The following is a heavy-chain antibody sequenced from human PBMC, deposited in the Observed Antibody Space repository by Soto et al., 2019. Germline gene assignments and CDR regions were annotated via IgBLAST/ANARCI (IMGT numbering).Heavy chain of an antibody. D-gene: IGHD3-10*01. Sequence: QAHLAQSGAEVKKPGSSVTVSCKASGGTFNSYGISWVRQAPGQGLDWMGVIIPLYGTVNYAQKFQGRVSITADKSTSTAYMDLNNLRSDDSAVYYCARVRVIRGVIPSHFGLWGQGTQVTVSS. V-gene: IGHV1-69*06. CDR1: GGTFNSYG. J-gene: IGHJ4*02. CDR3: ARVRVIRGVIPSHFGL. CDR2: IIPLYGTV.